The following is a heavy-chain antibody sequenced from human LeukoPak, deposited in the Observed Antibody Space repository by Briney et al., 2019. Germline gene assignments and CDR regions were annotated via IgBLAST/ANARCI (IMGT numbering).Heavy chain of an antibody. V-gene: IGHV3-66*01. CDR3: ARALYYDILTNYQTHTYYFDY. CDR2: FYSGGST. CDR1: GFTVSNNY. D-gene: IGHD3-9*01. J-gene: IGHJ4*02. Sequence: PGGSLRLSCAASGFTVSNNYMSWVRQAPGKGLEWVSVFYSGGSTYYADSVKGRFTVSRDNAKNSLYLQMNSLRAEDTAVYYCARALYYDILTNYQTHTYYFDYWGQGTLLTVSS.